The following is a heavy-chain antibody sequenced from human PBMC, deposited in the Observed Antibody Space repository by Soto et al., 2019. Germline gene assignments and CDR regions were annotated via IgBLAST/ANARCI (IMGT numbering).Heavy chain of an antibody. V-gene: IGHV3-23*01. CDR1: GFIFSSYP. Sequence: EVPLLESGGDLVQPGGSLRLSCAASGFIFSSYPMSWVRHAPGRGLQWLSTISGSGDRAFYADSVRGRFTISRDSSKNTLYLQMNSLGAEDTAIYYCAKESWKNYFENWGQGTLVTVSS. J-gene: IGHJ4*02. CDR3: AKESWKNYFEN. D-gene: IGHD1-1*01. CDR2: ISGSGDRA.